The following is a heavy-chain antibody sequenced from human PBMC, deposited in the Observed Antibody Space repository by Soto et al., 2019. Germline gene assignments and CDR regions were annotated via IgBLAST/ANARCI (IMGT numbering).Heavy chain of an antibody. J-gene: IGHJ4*02. CDR1: GYTFSSKY. CDR2: INSSGGSA. D-gene: IGHD6-19*01. V-gene: IGHV1-46*01. CDR3: ARGRWLQGDFDY. Sequence: QVQLVQSGAEVKKPGASVRISCKASGYTFSSKYLRWVRQAPGQGLEWMGIINSSGGSANYAQKFQGRITMTRDTSTNTVHMEVSSLRSEDTAMYYCARGRWLQGDFDYWGQGTLVTVSS.